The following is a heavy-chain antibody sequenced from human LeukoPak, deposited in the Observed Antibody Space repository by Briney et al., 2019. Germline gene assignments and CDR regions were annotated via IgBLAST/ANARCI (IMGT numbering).Heavy chain of an antibody. CDR3: AKAGIAVPATPEY. V-gene: IGHV3-23*01. CDR2: ISSGGGTT. CDR1: GFTFSNYA. D-gene: IGHD6-19*01. Sequence: PGGSLRLSCAASGFTFSNYAMNWVRLAPGKGLEWVSVISSGGGTTYYSDSVKGRVIISRGHSKNMLYLQMNSLRVDDTALYYCAKAGIAVPATPEYCGQGTQVTVSS. J-gene: IGHJ4*02.